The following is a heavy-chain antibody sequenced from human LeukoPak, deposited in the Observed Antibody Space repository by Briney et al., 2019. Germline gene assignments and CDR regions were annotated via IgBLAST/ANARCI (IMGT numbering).Heavy chain of an antibody. V-gene: IGHV1-69*05. J-gene: IGHJ4*02. CDR2: IIPIFGTA. CDR1: GGTFSSYA. Sequence: GSSVKVSCKASGGTFSSYAISWVRQAPGQGLEWVGGIIPIFGTANYAQKFQGRVTITTDESTSTAYMELSSLRSEDTAVYYCARGSYYYDSSGYYCLGYWGQGTLVTVSS. D-gene: IGHD3-22*01. CDR3: ARGSYYYDSSGYYCLGY.